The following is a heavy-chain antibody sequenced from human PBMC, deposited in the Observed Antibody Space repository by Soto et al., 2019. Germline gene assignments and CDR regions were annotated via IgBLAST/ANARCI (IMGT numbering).Heavy chain of an antibody. CDR3: ARDTHSGWRADS. D-gene: IGHD6-19*01. J-gene: IGHJ5*01. CDR2: IYSDGST. Sequence: EEQLVESGGGLVQAGGSLRLSCAPFGFSVSDNYMTWVRQAPGKGLEWVSVIYSDGSTYHADSMQGRFIASRDKTQNRLSLQMNNLRVEHTALNYCARDTHSGWRADSWGQGTLVTVAS. CDR1: GFSVSDNY. V-gene: IGHV3-66*01.